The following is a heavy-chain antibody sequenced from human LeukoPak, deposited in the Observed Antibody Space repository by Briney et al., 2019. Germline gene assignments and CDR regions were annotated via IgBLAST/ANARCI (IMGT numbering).Heavy chain of an antibody. CDR1: GGSISSYY. V-gene: IGHV4-59*01. Sequence: XETLSLTCTVSGGSISSYYWSWIRQPPGKGLEWIGYIYYSGSTNYNPSLKSRVTISVDTSKNQFSLKLSSVTAADTAVYYCARDPSGYGMDVWGQGTTVTVSS. CDR3: ARDPSGYGMDV. J-gene: IGHJ6*02. CDR2: IYYSGST. D-gene: IGHD2-15*01.